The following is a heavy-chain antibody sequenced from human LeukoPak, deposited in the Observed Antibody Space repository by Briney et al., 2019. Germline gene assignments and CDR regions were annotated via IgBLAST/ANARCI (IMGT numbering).Heavy chain of an antibody. CDR3: ARDTSTTWYFYAFDI. CDR2: IYTSGST. J-gene: IGHJ3*02. V-gene: IGHV4-59*10. D-gene: IGHD6-13*01. CDR1: GGSFSGYY. Sequence: PSETLSLTCAVYGGSFSGYYWSWIRQPAGKELEWIGRIYTSGSTNYNPSLKSRVTISVDTSKNQFSLKLSSVTAADTAVYYCARDTSTTWYFYAFDIWGQGTMVTVS.